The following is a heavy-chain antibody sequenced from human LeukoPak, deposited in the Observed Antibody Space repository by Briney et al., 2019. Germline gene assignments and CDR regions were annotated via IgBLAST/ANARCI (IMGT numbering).Heavy chain of an antibody. Sequence: ASVKVSCKASGYTFTGYYMHWVRQAPGQGLEWMGWINPNSGGTNYAQKFQGRVTMTRDTSISTAYMEMSRLRFDDTAVYYCARLTTTVTSFDYWGQGTLVTVSS. CDR1: GYTFTGYY. CDR2: INPNSGGT. D-gene: IGHD4-17*01. J-gene: IGHJ4*02. CDR3: ARLTTTVTSFDY. V-gene: IGHV1-2*02.